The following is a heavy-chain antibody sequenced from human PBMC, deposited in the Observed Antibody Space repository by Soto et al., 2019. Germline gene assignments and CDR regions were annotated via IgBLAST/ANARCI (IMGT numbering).Heavy chain of an antibody. V-gene: IGHV3-74*01. CDR2: INSEGTGT. D-gene: IGHD3-22*01. J-gene: IGHJ4*02. Sequence: GGSLRLSCADSGFTFSSYWMHWVRQVPGKGLVWVSRINSEGTGTIYADSVKGRFTISRDNAKNTLYLQMNSLRAEDTAVYYCVRDYDSSGYNSDYWGQGT. CDR3: VRDYDSSGYNSDY. CDR1: GFTFSSYW.